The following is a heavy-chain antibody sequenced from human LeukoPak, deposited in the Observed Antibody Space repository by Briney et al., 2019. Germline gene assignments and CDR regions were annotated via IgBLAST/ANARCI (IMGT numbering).Heavy chain of an antibody. J-gene: IGHJ4*02. CDR1: GFTFSSYG. CDR3: VRDRAAILDY. D-gene: IGHD2-21*01. V-gene: IGHV3-33*01. CDR2: IWYDRSNQ. Sequence: GGSLRPSCAASGFTFSSYGMHWVRQAPGKGLEWVAVIWYDRSNQYYADSVKGRFTISRDNSKNTLYLQMNSLRAEDTAVYYCVRDRAAILDYWGQGTLVTVS.